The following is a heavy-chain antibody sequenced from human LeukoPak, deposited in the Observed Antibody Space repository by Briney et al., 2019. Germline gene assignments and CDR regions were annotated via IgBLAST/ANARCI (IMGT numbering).Heavy chain of an antibody. CDR2: ISSSSSTI. CDR1: GFTFSSYS. V-gene: IGHV3-48*01. J-gene: IGHJ4*02. D-gene: IGHD3-9*01. CDR3: ARDRYDILTGYVRFDY. Sequence: EGSLRLSCAASGFTFSSYSMNWVRQAPGKGLEWVSYISSSSSTIYYADSVKGRFTISRDNAKNSLYLQMNSLRAEDTAVYYCARDRYDILTGYVRFDYWGQGTLVTVSS.